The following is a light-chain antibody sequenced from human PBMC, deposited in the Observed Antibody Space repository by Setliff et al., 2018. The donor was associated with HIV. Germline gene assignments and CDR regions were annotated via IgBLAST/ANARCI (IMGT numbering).Light chain of an antibody. CDR3: SSYKTGNTLV. Sequence: QSALTQPASVSGSPGQSITISCTGTSSDIGVSKYVSWYKQHPGRAPKLMIFEVINRPSGVSDRFSGSKSGNTASLTISGLQAEDEADYYCSSYKTGNTLVFGGGTKVTVL. CDR2: EVI. V-gene: IGLV2-14*01. J-gene: IGLJ3*02. CDR1: SSDIGVSKY.